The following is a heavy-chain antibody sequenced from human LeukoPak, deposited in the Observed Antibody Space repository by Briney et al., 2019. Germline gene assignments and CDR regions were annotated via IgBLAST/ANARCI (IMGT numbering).Heavy chain of an antibody. V-gene: IGHV4-59*01. CDR3: ARGRPRFDY. CDR2: IYYSGST. Sequence: SETLSLTCTVSGRSISSYYWSWIRQPPGKGLEWVGYIYYSGSTNYNPPLKSRVTISVDTSKNQFSLKLSSVTAADTAVYYCARGRPRFDYWGQGTLVTVSS. J-gene: IGHJ4*02. CDR1: GRSISSYY.